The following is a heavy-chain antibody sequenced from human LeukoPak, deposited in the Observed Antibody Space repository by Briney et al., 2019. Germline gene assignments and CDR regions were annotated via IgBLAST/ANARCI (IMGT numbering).Heavy chain of an antibody. CDR1: GGSISSSSYY. V-gene: IGHV4-39*06. D-gene: IGHD6-13*01. CDR3: ARDPNSSSWYVSLFDP. J-gene: IGHJ5*02. Sequence: SATLSLTCTVSGGSISSSSYYWGWLRPPPGKGLEWIGSIYYSGSTYYHPSLKSPFTISVDTSKNPFTLKLSSVTAAVTAAYYCARDPNSSSWYVSLFDPWGEGTRDSVST. CDR2: IYYSGST.